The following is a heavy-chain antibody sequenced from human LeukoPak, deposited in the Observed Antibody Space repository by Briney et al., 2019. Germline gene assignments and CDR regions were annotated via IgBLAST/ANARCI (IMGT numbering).Heavy chain of an antibody. Sequence: GASVKVSCKASGYTFTGYYMHWVRQAPRQGLEWMGRINPNSGGTNYAQKFQGRVTMTRDTSISTAYMELSRLRCDDTAVYYCARVGSAYYYDSSGYYGYWGQGTLVTVSS. CDR1: GYTFTGYY. V-gene: IGHV1-2*06. D-gene: IGHD3-22*01. CDR2: INPNSGGT. CDR3: ARVGSAYYYDSSGYYGY. J-gene: IGHJ4*02.